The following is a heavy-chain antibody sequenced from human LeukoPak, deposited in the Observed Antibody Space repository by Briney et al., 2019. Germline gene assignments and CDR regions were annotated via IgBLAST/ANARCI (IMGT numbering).Heavy chain of an antibody. CDR1: GGTFCSYA. J-gene: IGHJ4*02. D-gene: IGHD2-21*02. CDR2: IIPILGIA. CDR3: ATGGIVVVTAMNY. Sequence: SVKVSCKASGGTFCSYAISWVRQAPGQGLEWMGRIIPILGIANYAQKFQGRVTITADKSTSTAYLELSSLRSEDTAVYYCATGGIVVVTAMNYWGQGTLVTVSS. V-gene: IGHV1-69*04.